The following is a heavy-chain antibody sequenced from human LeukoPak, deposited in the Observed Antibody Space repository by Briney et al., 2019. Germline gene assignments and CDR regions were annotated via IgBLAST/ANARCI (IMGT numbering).Heavy chain of an antibody. D-gene: IGHD6-13*01. CDR2: ISGSGGST. CDR1: GFTFSSYS. J-gene: IGHJ3*02. CDR3: AKTVAAAAHSDAFDI. Sequence: PGGSLRLSCAASGFTFSSYSMNWVRQAPGKGLEWVSAISGSGGSTYYADSVKGRFTISRDNSKNTLYLQMNSLRAEDTAVYYCAKTVAAAAHSDAFDIWGQGTMVTVSS. V-gene: IGHV3-23*01.